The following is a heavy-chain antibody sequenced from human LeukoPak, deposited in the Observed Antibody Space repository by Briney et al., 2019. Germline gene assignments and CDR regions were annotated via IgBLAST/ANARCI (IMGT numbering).Heavy chain of an antibody. CDR3: AREGGMAAVGPLGYFDY. D-gene: IGHD6-13*01. CDR2: INPSGGST. V-gene: IGHV1-46*01. CDR1: GYTFTSYY. Sequence: ASVTVSCKASGYTFTSYYMHWVRQAPGQGLEWMGIINPSGGSTSYAQKFQGRVTMTRDTSTSTVYMELSSLRSEDTAVYYCAREGGMAAVGPLGYFDYWGQGTLVTVSS. J-gene: IGHJ4*02.